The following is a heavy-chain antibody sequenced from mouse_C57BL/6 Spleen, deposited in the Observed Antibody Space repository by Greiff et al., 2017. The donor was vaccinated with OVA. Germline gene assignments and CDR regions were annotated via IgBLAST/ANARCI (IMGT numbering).Heavy chain of an antibody. CDR2: ISDGGSYT. J-gene: IGHJ3*01. Sequence: EVKLVESGGGLVKPGGSLKLSCAASGFTFSSYAMSWVRQTPEKRLEWVATISDGGSYTYYPDNVKGRFTISRDNAKNNLYLQMSHLKSEDTAMYYCAREGGITILAYWGQGTLVTVSA. V-gene: IGHV5-4*01. CDR3: AREGGITILAY. CDR1: GFTFSSYA. D-gene: IGHD1-1*02.